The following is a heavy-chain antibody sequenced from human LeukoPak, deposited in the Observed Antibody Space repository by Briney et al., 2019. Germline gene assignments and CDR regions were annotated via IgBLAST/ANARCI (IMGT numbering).Heavy chain of an antibody. CDR3: ARDRGGCSGGSCYSVAYY. CDR1: GFTFSSYW. D-gene: IGHD2-15*01. J-gene: IGHJ4*02. V-gene: IGHV3-74*01. CDR2: INSDGSST. Sequence: PGGSLRLSCAASGFTFSSYWMHWVRQAPGKGLVWVSRINSDGSSTSYADSVKGRFTTSRDNAKNTLYLQMNSLRAEDTAVYYCARDRGGCSGGSCYSVAYYWGQGTLVTVSS.